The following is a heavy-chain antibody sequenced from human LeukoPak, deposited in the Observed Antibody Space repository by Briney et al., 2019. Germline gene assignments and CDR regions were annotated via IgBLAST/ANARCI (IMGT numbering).Heavy chain of an antibody. Sequence: GGSLRLSCAASGFTFSSYSMNWVRQAPGKGLEWVSSISSSSSYIYYADSVKGRFTISRDNAKNTLYLQMNSLRAEDTAVYYCAKDIVGAMGAFDIWGQGTMVTVSS. CDR3: AKDIVGAMGAFDI. CDR1: GFTFSSYS. CDR2: ISSSSSYI. J-gene: IGHJ3*02. D-gene: IGHD1-26*01. V-gene: IGHV3-21*04.